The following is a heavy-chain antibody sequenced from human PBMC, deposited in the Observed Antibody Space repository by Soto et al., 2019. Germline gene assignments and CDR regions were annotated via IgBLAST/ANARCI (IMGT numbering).Heavy chain of an antibody. J-gene: IGHJ4*02. CDR3: ARFGYCSTTSCKRDFDD. V-gene: IGHV3-23*01. CDR1: GFTFTTYA. CDR2: LGGSGITT. D-gene: IGHD2-2*01. Sequence: GGSLRLSCAASGFTFTTYAMSWVRQAPGKGLEWVSALGGSGITTYYADSVKGRFAISRDNSKNTLYLQMSSLRAEDTAVYYCARFGYCSTTSCKRDFDDWGQGTRVTVAS.